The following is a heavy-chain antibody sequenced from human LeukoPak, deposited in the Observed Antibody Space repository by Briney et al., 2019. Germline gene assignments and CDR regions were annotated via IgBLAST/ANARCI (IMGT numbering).Heavy chain of an antibody. J-gene: IGHJ4*02. V-gene: IGHV1-18*01. D-gene: IGHD3-22*01. Sequence: ASVKVSCKASGYTFTSYGISWVRQAPGQGLEWMGWISAYNGNTNYAQKLQGRVTMTTDTSTSTAYMELRSLRSDVTAVYYCARTRYDSSGFGLHHADDYWGQGTLVTVSS. CDR2: ISAYNGNT. CDR3: ARTRYDSSGFGLHHADDY. CDR1: GYTFTSYG.